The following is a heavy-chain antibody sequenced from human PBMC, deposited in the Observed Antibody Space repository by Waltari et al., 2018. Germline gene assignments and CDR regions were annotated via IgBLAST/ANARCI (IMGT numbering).Heavy chain of an antibody. Sequence: QVQLVESRGGLVKPGGSLRLSCAASGFTFSDYSMSWIRQAPGRGLEWVSYLRRSGRTICYAYSVTGLFTISRDNAQTSVALQMNSLTAVDTAGDYCAGAVYNWHEIDYGGQGTLVTVSS. V-gene: IGHV3-11*01. J-gene: IGHJ4*02. CDR2: LRRSGRTI. CDR1: GFTFSDYS. D-gene: IGHD1-20*01. CDR3: AGAVYNWHEIDY.